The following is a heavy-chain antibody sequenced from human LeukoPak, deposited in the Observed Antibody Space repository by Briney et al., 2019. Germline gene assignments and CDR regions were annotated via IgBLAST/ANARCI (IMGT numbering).Heavy chain of an antibody. CDR1: GFTVSGNY. J-gene: IGHJ4*02. CDR3: ARGDGSFDY. D-gene: IGHD5-24*01. V-gene: IGHV3-53*01. CDR2: IYSGTKT. Sequence: PGGSLRLSCAASGFTVSGNYMSWVRQSPQKGLEWLSLIYSGTKTYYADSVKGRFTISRDNSKDTLYLQMNSLRAEDTAVYYCARGDGSFDYWGQGILVTVSS.